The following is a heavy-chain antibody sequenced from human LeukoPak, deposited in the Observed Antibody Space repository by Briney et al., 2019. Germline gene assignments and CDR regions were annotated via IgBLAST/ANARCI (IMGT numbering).Heavy chain of an antibody. CDR2: IWYDGSNK. CDR3: ARDRSGYCSGGSCYGWFDP. D-gene: IGHD2-15*01. J-gene: IGHJ5*02. Sequence: GGSLRLSCAASGFTFSSYGMHWVRQAPGKGLEWVSVIWYDGSNKYYADSVKGRFTISRDNSKNTLYLQMHSLRAEDTAVYYCARDRSGYCSGGSCYGWFDPWGQGTLVTVSS. CDR1: GFTFSSYG. V-gene: IGHV3-33*01.